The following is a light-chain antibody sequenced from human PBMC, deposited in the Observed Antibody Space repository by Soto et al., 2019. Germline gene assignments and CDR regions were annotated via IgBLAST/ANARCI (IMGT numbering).Light chain of an antibody. Sequence: EIVLTQSPGTLSLSPGERATLSCRASQSVSSSYLAWYQQKPGQAPRLLIYGASSRATGIPDRVSGSGSGTDFTLTISRLEPEDFAVYYCQQRGSSPLMYTFGQGTKLEIK. V-gene: IGKV3-20*01. CDR3: QQRGSSPLMYT. CDR1: QSVSSSY. J-gene: IGKJ2*01. CDR2: GAS.